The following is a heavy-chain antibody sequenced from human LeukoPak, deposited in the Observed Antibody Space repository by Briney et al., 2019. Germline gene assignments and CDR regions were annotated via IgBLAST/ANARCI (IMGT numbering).Heavy chain of an antibody. CDR1: GFLVSNYY. V-gene: IGHV3-53*01. CDR2: IYSGGGT. CDR3: ARDSSGPSY. Sequence: GGSLRLSCSASGFLVSNYYMSWVRQAPGKGLEWVSVIYSGGGTYYADSVKGRFTISRDNSKNTLYLQMNSLRAEDTAVYFCARDSSGPSYWGQGTLVTVSS. D-gene: IGHD1-26*01. J-gene: IGHJ4*01.